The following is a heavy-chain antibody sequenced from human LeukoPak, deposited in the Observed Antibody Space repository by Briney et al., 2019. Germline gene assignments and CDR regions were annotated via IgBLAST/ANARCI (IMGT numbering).Heavy chain of an antibody. CDR3: AKDGGLWVSAHWGDS. CDR1: GFTFSSYA. J-gene: IGHJ4*02. CDR2: ISGSGGST. D-gene: IGHD7-27*01. V-gene: IGHV3-23*01. Sequence: PGGSLRLSCAASGFTFSSYAMSWVRQAPGKGLEWVSTISGSGGSTYYADSVKGRFTLSRDHSKNTLQLQMNSLRAEDTAVYYCAKDGGLWVSAHWGDSWGRGTLVTVSS.